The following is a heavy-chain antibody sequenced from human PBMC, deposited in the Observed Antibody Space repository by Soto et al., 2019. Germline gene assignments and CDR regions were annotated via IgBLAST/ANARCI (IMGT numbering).Heavy chain of an antibody. V-gene: IGHV4-39*01. CDR1: NGSITSGSYY. J-gene: IGHJ4*02. Sequence: QLQLQESGPGLAKPSETLSLTCTVSNGSITSGSYYWAWIRQSPGKGLEWIGSIYYSGNTYYNPSLRSRVTISVYTSKNQFSLKLTSVTAADTAVYFCARALGPYDPFDYWGQGTLVTVSS. CDR2: IYYSGNT. D-gene: IGHD7-27*01. CDR3: ARALGPYDPFDY.